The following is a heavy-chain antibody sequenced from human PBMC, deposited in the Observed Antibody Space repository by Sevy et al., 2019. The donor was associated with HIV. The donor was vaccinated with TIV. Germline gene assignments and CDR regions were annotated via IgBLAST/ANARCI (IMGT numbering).Heavy chain of an antibody. Sequence: GGSLRLSCAASGFNFRTYSMNWVRQAPGKGLEWLSSISDDSRYIYYSDSVKCRFTISRANAKNLLFLQMNNLRVEDTAIYYCARDFTIFGVVSGIDYWGQGNLVTVSS. CDR3: ARDFTIFGVVSGIDY. CDR1: GFNFRTYS. D-gene: IGHD3-3*01. V-gene: IGHV3-21*04. CDR2: ISDDSRYI. J-gene: IGHJ4*01.